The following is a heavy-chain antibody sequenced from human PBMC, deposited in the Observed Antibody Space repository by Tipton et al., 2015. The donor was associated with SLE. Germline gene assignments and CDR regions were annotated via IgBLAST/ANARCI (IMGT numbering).Heavy chain of an antibody. CDR2: IRSNVYGGTT. V-gene: IGHV3-49*04. Sequence: SLRLSCTASGFTFNNYAMNWVRQGPGKGLEWVGFIRSNVYGGTTEYAASVEGRFTIPRDDSKSTVYLQMNSLQTEDTALYYCTRGDVASSPSYSMDVWGQGATVTVSS. CDR3: TRGDVASSPSYSMDV. CDR1: GFTFNNYA. J-gene: IGHJ6*02.